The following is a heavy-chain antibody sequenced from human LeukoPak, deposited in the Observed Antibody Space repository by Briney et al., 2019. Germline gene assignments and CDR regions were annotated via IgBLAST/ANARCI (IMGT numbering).Heavy chain of an antibody. Sequence: PGGSLRLSCAASGFTFSSYAMSWVRQAPGKGLEWVSAISGSGGSTYYADSVKGRFTISRDNSKNTLYLQMNSLRAEDTAVYYCARTFLGDYYYMDVWGKGTTVTVSS. CDR3: ARTFLGDYYYMDV. J-gene: IGHJ6*03. V-gene: IGHV3-23*01. D-gene: IGHD3-16*01. CDR2: ISGSGGST. CDR1: GFTFSSYA.